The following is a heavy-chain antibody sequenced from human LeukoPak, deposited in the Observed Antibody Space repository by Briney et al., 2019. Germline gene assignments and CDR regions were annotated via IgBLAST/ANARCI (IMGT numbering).Heavy chain of an antibody. CDR3: DTEWMGIGNH. CDR1: GFTFSNAW. J-gene: IGHJ5*02. CDR2: IKSKTDGGTT. Sequence: PGGSLRLSCAASGFTFSNAWMSWVRQAPGKGLEWVGRIKSKTDGGTTDYAVPVKCRFTISRDDSKETLYLQMNSLKSEATAVYYCDTEWMGIGNHWGQGTLVTVSS. D-gene: IGHD5-12*01. V-gene: IGHV3-15*01.